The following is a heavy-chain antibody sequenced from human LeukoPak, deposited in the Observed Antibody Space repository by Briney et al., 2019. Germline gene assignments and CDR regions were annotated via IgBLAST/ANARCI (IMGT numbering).Heavy chain of an antibody. Sequence: GGSPRLSCAASGFTFSSYAMSWVRQAPGKGLEWVSGISGSGDNTYYADSVKGRFTISRDNSKNTLYVQVNSLGTEDTAAYYCAKGSYYDSSGSFYFDYWGQGTLVTVSP. CDR1: GFTFSSYA. CDR2: ISGSGDNT. D-gene: IGHD3-22*01. V-gene: IGHV3-23*01. CDR3: AKGSYYDSSGSFYFDY. J-gene: IGHJ4*02.